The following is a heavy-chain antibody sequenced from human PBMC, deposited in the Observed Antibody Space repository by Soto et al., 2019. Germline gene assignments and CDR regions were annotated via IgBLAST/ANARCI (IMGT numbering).Heavy chain of an antibody. J-gene: IGHJ5*02. V-gene: IGHV4-30-2*01. Sequence: QLQLQESGSRLVKPSQTLSLTCAVSGDSISSGGYSWSWIRQLPGKGLEWIGYIYHSGSTYYNPSLNSRVTISVDRSKNQFYLKRSSVTAADTAVYYCARFYGDYYNWFDPWGQGTLVTVSS. D-gene: IGHD4-17*01. CDR2: IYHSGST. CDR3: ARFYGDYYNWFDP. CDR1: GDSISSGGYS.